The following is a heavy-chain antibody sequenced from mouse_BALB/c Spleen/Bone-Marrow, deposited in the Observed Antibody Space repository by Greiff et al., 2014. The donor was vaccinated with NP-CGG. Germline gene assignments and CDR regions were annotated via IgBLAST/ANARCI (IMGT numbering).Heavy chain of an antibody. V-gene: IGHV1S41*01. Sequence: DLVKPGASVKLSCKASGYTFTSYWINWIKQRPGQGLEWIGRIPPGSGTTYYNEMFKGKATLTVDTSSTTAYIQLNSLSSEDSAVYFCARGSYYYGSSSPWFAYWGQGTLVTASA. D-gene: IGHD1-1*01. J-gene: IGHJ3*01. CDR2: IPPGSGTT. CDR3: ARGSYYYGSSSPWFAY. CDR1: GYTFTSYW.